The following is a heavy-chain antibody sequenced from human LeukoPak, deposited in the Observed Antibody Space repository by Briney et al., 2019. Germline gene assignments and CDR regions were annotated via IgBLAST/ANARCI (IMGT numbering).Heavy chain of an antibody. D-gene: IGHD2-2*01. V-gene: IGHV1-2*06. J-gene: IGHJ4*02. CDR3: TRAPLDCSTTSCRLLDF. CDR1: GYTFTGHY. Sequence: GASVKVSCKASGYTFTGHYTHWVRQAPGQGLEWMGRINPNTNDADYAQKFQGRVSMTTDTPISTAFMEVSRLTSDDTAVYYCTRAPLDCSTTSCRLLDFWGQGTLVTVSS. CDR2: INPNTNDA.